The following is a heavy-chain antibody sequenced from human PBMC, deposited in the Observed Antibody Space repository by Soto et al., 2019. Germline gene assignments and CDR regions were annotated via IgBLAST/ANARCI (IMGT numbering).Heavy chain of an antibody. CDR2: ISYDGSNK. Sequence: PGGSLRLSCAASGFTFSSYGMHWVRQAPGKGLEWVAVISYDGSNKYYADSVKGRFTISRDNSKNTLYLQMNSLRAEDTAVYYCAKDGASYHYYGMDVWGQGTTVTVSS. CDR1: GFTFSSYG. J-gene: IGHJ6*02. V-gene: IGHV3-30*18. D-gene: IGHD3-10*01. CDR3: AKDGASYHYYGMDV.